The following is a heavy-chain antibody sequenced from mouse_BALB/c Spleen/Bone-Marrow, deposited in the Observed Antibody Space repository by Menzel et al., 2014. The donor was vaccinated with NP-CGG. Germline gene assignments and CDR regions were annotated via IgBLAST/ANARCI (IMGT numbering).Heavy chain of an antibody. Sequence: EVQLQQSGAELVKPGASVKLSCTAYGFNIKDTYMHWVKQRPEQGLEWIGRIDPANGNTKYDPKFQGKATTTADTSSNTAYLQLNSLTSEYEAVDFYSCDRYYDYDYSLAYWGQGTPVTVSS. V-gene: IGHV14-3*02. CDR1: GFNIKDTY. CDR2: IDPANGNT. CDR3: SCDRYYDYDYSLAY. D-gene: IGHD2-4*01. J-gene: IGHJ4*01.